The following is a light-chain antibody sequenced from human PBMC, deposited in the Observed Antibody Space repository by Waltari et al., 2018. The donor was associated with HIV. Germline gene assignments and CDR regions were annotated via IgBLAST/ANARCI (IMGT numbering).Light chain of an antibody. CDR1: VLSRQY. J-gene: IGLJ2*01. CDR3: QSGDNSGPHVV. CDR2: GDT. Sequence: SYELTQPPSLSVSPGQTAGITCSGDVLSRQYSYWYRQKPGQAPVMVMYGDTARPSGIPGRFSGSKSGTTVTLTIGGVQAEDEADYYCQSGDNSGPHVVFGGGTTWTVL. V-gene: IGLV3-25*03.